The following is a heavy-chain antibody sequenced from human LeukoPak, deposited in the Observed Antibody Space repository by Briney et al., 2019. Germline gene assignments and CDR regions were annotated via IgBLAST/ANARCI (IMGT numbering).Heavy chain of an antibody. CDR1: GFTFDDYA. CDR2: ISWNSGSI. V-gene: IGHV3-9*01. Sequence: GGSLRLSCAASGFTFDDYAMHWVRQAPGKGLEWVSGISWNSGSIGYADSVKGRFTISRDNAKNSLYLQMNSLRAEDTALYYCAKDIWYSSGGYFDYWGQGTLVTVSS. J-gene: IGHJ4*02. D-gene: IGHD6-19*01. CDR3: AKDIWYSSGGYFDY.